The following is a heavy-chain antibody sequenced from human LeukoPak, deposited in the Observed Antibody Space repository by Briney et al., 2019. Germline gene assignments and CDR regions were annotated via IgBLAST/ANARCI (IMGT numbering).Heavy chain of an antibody. V-gene: IGHV3-64D*09. J-gene: IGHJ5*02. D-gene: IGHD6-19*01. Sequence: AGGSLRLSCSASGFTFSSYAMHWVRQAPGKGLEYVSDISSNGGSTYFADSVKGRFTISRNNSKNTLYLQMSSLRAEDTAVYYCVGGWLPPDNWLDPWGQGTLVTVSS. CDR2: ISSNGGST. CDR1: GFTFSSYA. CDR3: VGGWLPPDNWLDP.